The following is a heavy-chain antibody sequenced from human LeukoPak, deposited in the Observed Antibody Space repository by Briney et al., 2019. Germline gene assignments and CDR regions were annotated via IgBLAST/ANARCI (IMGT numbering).Heavy chain of an antibody. V-gene: IGHV4-59*01. CDR2: IYHSGST. CDR1: GGSINSDY. J-gene: IGHJ3*02. CDR3: ARVGGMTTINNAAFDI. D-gene: IGHD5-24*01. Sequence: SETLSLTCSVSGGSINSDYWNWIRRPPGKGLEWIGYIYHSGSTNYNPSLKSRVTISIDKSKKQFSLKLISVTAADTAIYYCARVGGMTTINNAAFDIWGQGTMVTVSS.